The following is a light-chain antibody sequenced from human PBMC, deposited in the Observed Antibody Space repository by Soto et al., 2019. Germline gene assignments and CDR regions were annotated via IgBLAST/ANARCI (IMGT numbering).Light chain of an antibody. CDR2: GAS. CDR3: QQRSNWPPKIT. CDR1: RSITNN. V-gene: IGKV3-15*01. J-gene: IGKJ5*01. Sequence: EIVMTQSPATLSVSPGKRATLSCRASRSITNNLAWYQQKPGQPPRLLIYGASTRATGIPARFSGSGSGTEFTLTISSLQSEDFAVYYCQQRSNWPPKITFGQGTRLEIK.